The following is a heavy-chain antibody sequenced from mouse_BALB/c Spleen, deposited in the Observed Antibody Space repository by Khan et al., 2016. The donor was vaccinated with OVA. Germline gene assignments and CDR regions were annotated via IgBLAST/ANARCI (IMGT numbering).Heavy chain of an antibody. V-gene: IGHV3-2*02. CDR3: ARVYGGDFDY. CDR1: GYSITSDYA. CDR2: ISYSGNT. Sequence: VQLQESGPGLVKPSQSLSLICTVTGYSITSDYAWNWIRQFPGNKLEWMGFISYSGNTKSNPSLKRRISITRDTSKNQFFLPLNSVTTEYTATYYCARVYGGDFDYWGQGTTLTVSS. D-gene: IGHD1-1*01. J-gene: IGHJ2*01.